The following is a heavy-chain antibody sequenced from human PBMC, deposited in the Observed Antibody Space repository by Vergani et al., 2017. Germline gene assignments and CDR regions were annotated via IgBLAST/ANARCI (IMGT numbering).Heavy chain of an antibody. Sequence: QLQLQESGPGLVKPSATLSLTCSVSGASIRSSYYYWGWIRQPPGKGLEWIGCIHHSGDTHYNSSLKSRVSISIVSSSKFSLSLTSVTAADTAIYYCARHRGSGGFFPSSYFYGMDVWGHGTTVTVSS. CDR3: ARHRGSGGFFPSSYFYGMDV. V-gene: IGHV4-39*01. CDR1: GASIRSSYYY. CDR2: IHHSGDT. D-gene: IGHD3-10*01. J-gene: IGHJ6*02.